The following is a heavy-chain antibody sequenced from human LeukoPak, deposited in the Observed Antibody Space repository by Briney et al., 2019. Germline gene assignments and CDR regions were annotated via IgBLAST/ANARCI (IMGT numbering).Heavy chain of an antibody. CDR2: MYHSGST. CDR1: GYSTSSGYH. CDR3: ARRIVSSSSGFDY. Sequence: SGPLSLPFAVSGYSTSSGYHWGWIRQSPGKGLEGIGFMYHSGSTYYDPSLKSRVTISVDTSKNQFSLKLSSVTAADTAVYYCARRIVSSSSGFDYWGQGTLVTVSS. J-gene: IGHJ4*02. D-gene: IGHD6-6*01. V-gene: IGHV4-38-2*01.